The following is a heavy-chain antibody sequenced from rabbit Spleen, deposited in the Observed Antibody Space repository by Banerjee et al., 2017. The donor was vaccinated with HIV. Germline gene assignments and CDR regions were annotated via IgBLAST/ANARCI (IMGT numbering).Heavy chain of an antibody. CDR2: INAVTGKA. J-gene: IGHJ4*01. CDR1: GFSFSNKA. Sequence: QEQLVESGGGLVKPEGTLKLSCTASGFSFSNKAVMCWVRQAPGKGLEWIACINAVTGKAVYASWAKGRFSVTRSTSLNTVTLQVNSLTVADTATYLCARGDNYFRFNLWGPGTLVTVS. V-gene: IGHV1S47*01. CDR3: ARGDNYFRFNL. D-gene: IGHD2-1*01.